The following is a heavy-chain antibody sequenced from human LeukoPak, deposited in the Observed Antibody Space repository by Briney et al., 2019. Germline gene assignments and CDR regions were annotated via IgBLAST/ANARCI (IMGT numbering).Heavy chain of an antibody. CDR2: INHSGST. V-gene: IGHV4-38-2*02. Sequence: SETLSLTCTVSGYSISSGYYWSWIRQPPGKGLEWIGEINHSGSTNYNPSLKSRVTISVDTSRNQFSLKLSSVTAADTAVYYCARHQKRRFGAMDVWGKGTTVTVSS. CDR3: ARHQKRRFGAMDV. D-gene: IGHD3-10*01. CDR1: GYSISSGYY. J-gene: IGHJ6*03.